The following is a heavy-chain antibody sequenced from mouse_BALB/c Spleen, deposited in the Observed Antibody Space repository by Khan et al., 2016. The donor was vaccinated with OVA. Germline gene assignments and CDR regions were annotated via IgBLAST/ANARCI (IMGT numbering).Heavy chain of an antibody. J-gene: IGHJ2*01. Sequence: QVQLKESGPGLVAPSQSLSITCTVSGFSLTSYGIQWLRQPPGKDLEWLGVIWSSGNTYYNSALMSRLSISKDNSKSQVLLKMNSLQTDDTAIYYCAREGHPSNYFDYWGQGTTRTVSS. D-gene: IGHD2-10*02. CDR3: AREGHPSNYFDY. CDR2: IWSSGNT. CDR1: GFSLTSYG. V-gene: IGHV2-9*02.